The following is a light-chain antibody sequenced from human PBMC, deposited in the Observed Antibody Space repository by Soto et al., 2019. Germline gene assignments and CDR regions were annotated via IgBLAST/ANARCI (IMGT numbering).Light chain of an antibody. CDR1: SSDVGGYNY. CDR2: DVS. Sequence: QSALTQPASVSGSPGQSITISCTGTSSDVGGYNYVSWYQQHPGKAPQLMIYDVSNRPSGVSNRFSGSQSGNTASLTISGLQAEDEADYYCSSYTSSSNVVFGGGTQLTVL. J-gene: IGLJ2*01. CDR3: SSYTSSSNVV. V-gene: IGLV2-14*01.